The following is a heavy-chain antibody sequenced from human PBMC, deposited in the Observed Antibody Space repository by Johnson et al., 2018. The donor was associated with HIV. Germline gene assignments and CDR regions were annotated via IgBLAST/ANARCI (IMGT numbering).Heavy chain of an antibody. Sequence: VQLVESGGGLVQPGRSLRLSCAASGFTFDDYAMHWVRQAPGKGLEWVSGISWNSGSRGYANSVEGRFTISRDKFKNALYLQMDSLRAEETAVYYCTIPYLYDSNIYHWGQGTMVTVSS. V-gene: IGHV3-9*01. CDR2: ISWNSGSR. J-gene: IGHJ3*01. CDR1: GFTFDDYA. D-gene: IGHD3-22*01. CDR3: TIPYLYDSNIYH.